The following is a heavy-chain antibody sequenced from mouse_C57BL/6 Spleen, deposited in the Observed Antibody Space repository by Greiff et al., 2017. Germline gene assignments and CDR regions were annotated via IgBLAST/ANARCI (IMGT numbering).Heavy chain of an antibody. CDR2: INPSSGYT. CDR1: GYTFTSYW. CDR3: ARHGSSLYYAMDY. J-gene: IGHJ4*01. V-gene: IGHV1-7*01. D-gene: IGHD1-1*01. Sequence: VMLVESGAELAKPGASVKLSCKASGYTFTSYWMHWVKQRPGQGLEWIGYINPSSGYTKYNQKFKDKATLTADKSSSTAYMQLSSLTYEDSAVYYCARHGSSLYYAMDYWGQGTSVTVSS.